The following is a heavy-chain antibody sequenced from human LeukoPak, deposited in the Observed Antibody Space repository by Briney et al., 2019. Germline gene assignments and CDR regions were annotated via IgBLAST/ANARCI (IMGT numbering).Heavy chain of an antibody. J-gene: IGHJ3*02. CDR2: MYSSGSS. V-gene: IGHV4-4*07. D-gene: IGHD3-16*01. CDR1: GISISGPS. CDR3: ARGVNWAFDI. Sequence: SETLSITCSVSGISISGPSWTWIRQSAGKGLEFIGRMYSSGSSDYNPSLRSRVTMSIDTSKSHFSLSLSSVTAADTAVYYCARGVNWAFDIWGRGTMVTVSS.